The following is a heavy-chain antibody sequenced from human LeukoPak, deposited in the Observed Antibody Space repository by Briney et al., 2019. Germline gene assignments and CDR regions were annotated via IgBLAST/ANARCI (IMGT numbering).Heavy chain of an antibody. CDR3: TRGLDTALVTDYYYYGMDV. J-gene: IGHJ6*02. D-gene: IGHD5-18*01. CDR1: GFTSGDYL. V-gene: IGHV3-49*03. CDR2: IRSESYGGTI. Sequence: GGSLRLSCTASGFTSGDYLMSWSRQAPGRGLEWVGFIRSESYGGTIEYAASVKGRFIISRDDSKSVAYLQMNSLKTEDTAVYFCTRGLDTALVTDYYYYGMDVWGHGTTVAVSS.